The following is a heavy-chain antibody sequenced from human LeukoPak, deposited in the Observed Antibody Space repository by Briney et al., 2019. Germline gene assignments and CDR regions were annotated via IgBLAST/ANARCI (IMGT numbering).Heavy chain of an antibody. Sequence: GRSLRLSCAASGFTFSSYAMHWVRQAPGKGLEWVAVISYDGSNKYYADSVKGRFTISRDNSKNTLYLQMNSLRAEDTAVYYCARDCYDSSGYYESDYWGQGTLVTVSS. D-gene: IGHD3-22*01. J-gene: IGHJ4*02. CDR3: ARDCYDSSGYYESDY. CDR2: ISYDGSNK. CDR1: GFTFSSYA. V-gene: IGHV3-30*04.